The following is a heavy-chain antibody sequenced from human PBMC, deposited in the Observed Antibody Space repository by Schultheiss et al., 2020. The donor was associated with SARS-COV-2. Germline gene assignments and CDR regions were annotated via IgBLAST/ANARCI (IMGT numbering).Heavy chain of an antibody. Sequence: SCTVSGGSISSGGYYWSWIRQHPGKGLEWIGYIYYSGSTYYNPSLKSRVTISVDTSKNQFSLKLSSVTAADTAVYYCARDSRVAGTSYYYYGMDVWGQGTTVTVSS. D-gene: IGHD2-15*01. J-gene: IGHJ6*02. CDR3: ARDSRVAGTSYYYYGMDV. V-gene: IGHV4-31*03. CDR1: GGSISSGGYY. CDR2: IYYSGST.